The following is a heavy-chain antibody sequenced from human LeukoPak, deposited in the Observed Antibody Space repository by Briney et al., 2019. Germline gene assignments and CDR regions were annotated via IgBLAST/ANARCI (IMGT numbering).Heavy chain of an antibody. J-gene: IGHJ6*03. CDR2: ISSRGSTI. CDR3: ASLTAAAPYYYYYMDV. CDR1: GFTFSSYE. D-gene: IGHD6-13*01. Sequence: GGSLRPSCAASGFTFSSYEMNWVRQAPGKGLEWVSYISSRGSTIYYADSVKGRFTISRDNAKNSLYLQMNSLRAEDTAVYYCASLTAAAPYYYYYMDVWGKGTTVTVSS. V-gene: IGHV3-48*03.